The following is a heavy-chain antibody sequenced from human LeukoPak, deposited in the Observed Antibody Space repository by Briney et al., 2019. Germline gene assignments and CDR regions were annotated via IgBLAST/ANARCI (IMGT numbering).Heavy chain of an antibody. J-gene: IGHJ4*02. V-gene: IGHV3-30*04. CDR1: GFTFSSYA. Sequence: GGSLRLSCAASGFTFSSYAMHWVRQALGKGLEWVAVISYDGSNKYYADSVKGRFTISRDNSKNTLYLQMNSLRAEDTAVYYCARDIAVAIDYWGQGTLDTVSS. CDR3: ARDIAVAIDY. CDR2: ISYDGSNK. D-gene: IGHD6-19*01.